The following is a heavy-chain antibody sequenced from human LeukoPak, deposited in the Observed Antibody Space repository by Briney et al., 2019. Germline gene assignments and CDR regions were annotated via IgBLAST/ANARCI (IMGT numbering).Heavy chain of an antibody. V-gene: IGHV4-4*02. CDR1: GXSISSSNW. D-gene: IGHD2-2*02. CDR3: ASRTGYCSSTSCYSFDS. J-gene: IGHJ4*02. CDR2: IYHSGTT. Sequence: PSGTLSLTCAVSGXSISSSNWWSWVRQPPGKGLEWIGEIYHSGTTNYNPSLKSRVTMSVDKSKNQFSLKLSSVTAADTAVYYCASRTGYCSSTSCYSFDSWGQGTLVTVSS.